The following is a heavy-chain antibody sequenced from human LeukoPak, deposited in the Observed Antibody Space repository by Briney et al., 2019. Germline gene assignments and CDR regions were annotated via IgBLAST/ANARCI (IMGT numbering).Heavy chain of an antibody. CDR3: ATDGGETMVRGVITSY. D-gene: IGHD3-10*01. CDR2: IIPIFGTA. J-gene: IGHJ4*02. V-gene: IGHV1-69*06. CDR1: GGTFSSYA. Sequence: SVKVSCKASGGTFSSYAISWVRQAPGQGLEWMGGIIPIFGTANYAQKFQGRVTMTEDTSTDTAYMELSSLRSEDTAVYYCATDGGETMVRGVITSYWGQGTLVTVSS.